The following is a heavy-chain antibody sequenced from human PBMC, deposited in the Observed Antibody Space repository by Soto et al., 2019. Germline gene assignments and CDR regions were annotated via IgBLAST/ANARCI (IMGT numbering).Heavy chain of an antibody. CDR3: ASRLYCSSTSCYGDSGYYYGMDV. V-gene: IGHV1-69*01. CDR2: IIPIFGTA. Sequence: QVQLVQSGAEVKKPGSSVKVSCKASGGTFSSYAISWVRQAPGQGLEWMGGIIPIFGTANYAQKFLGRVTITADESTSTAYMELSSLRSEDTAVYYCASRLYCSSTSCYGDSGYYYGMDVWGQGTTVTVSS. D-gene: IGHD2-2*01. CDR1: GGTFSSYA. J-gene: IGHJ6*02.